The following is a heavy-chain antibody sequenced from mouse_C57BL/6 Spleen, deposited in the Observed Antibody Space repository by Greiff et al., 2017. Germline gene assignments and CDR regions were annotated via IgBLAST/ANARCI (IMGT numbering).Heavy chain of an antibody. D-gene: IGHD1-1*01. CDR1: GYAFTNYL. J-gene: IGHJ1*03. CDR2: INPGSGGT. CDR3: ARSDYYGSSYEDYWYFDV. V-gene: IGHV1-54*01. Sequence: QVQLMESGAELVRPGTSVKLSCKASGYAFTNYLIEWVKQRPGQGLEWIGVINPGSGGTNYNEKFKGKATLTADKSSSTAYMQLSSLTSEDSAVYFCARSDYYGSSYEDYWYFDVWGTGTTVTVSS.